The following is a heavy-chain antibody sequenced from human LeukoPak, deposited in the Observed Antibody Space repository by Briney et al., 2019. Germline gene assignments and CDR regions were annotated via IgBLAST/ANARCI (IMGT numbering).Heavy chain of an antibody. J-gene: IGHJ4*02. V-gene: IGHV3-7*01. Sequence: GGSLRLSCAASGFTFSDYEMNWVRQAPGKGLEWVANIKHDGSEKYYVDSVKGRFTISRDNAKDSLYLQMNSLRAQDTAVYYCARANSLGYWGQGTLVTVSS. D-gene: IGHD2/OR15-2a*01. CDR1: GFTFSDYE. CDR3: ARANSLGY. CDR2: IKHDGSEK.